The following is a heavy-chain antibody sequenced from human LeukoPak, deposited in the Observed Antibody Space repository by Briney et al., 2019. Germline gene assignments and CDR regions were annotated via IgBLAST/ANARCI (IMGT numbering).Heavy chain of an antibody. CDR2: INPNSGGT. CDR3: GSWDYGSGSYSPYY. Sequence: ASVKVSCKASGYTFTGYYIHWVRQAPGQGLEWMGWINPNSGGTKFAQKFQGRVTMTRDTSIGTAYMELSSLGSDDTAVYYCGSWDYGSGSYSPYYWGQGTLVTVSS. V-gene: IGHV1-2*02. CDR1: GYTFTGYY. D-gene: IGHD3-10*01. J-gene: IGHJ4*02.